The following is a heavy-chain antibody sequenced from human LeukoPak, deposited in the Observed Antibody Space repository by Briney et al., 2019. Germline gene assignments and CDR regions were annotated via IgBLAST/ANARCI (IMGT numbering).Heavy chain of an antibody. CDR1: GGSISSYY. CDR3: ARDGGAVAGRYWYFDL. V-gene: IGHV4-59*12. CDR2: IYYSGST. Sequence: SETLSLTCTVSGGSISSYYWSWIRQPPGKGLEWIGSIYYSGSTYYNPSLKSRVTISVDTSKNQFSLKLSSVTAADTAVYYCARDGGAVAGRYWYFDLWGRGTLVTVSS. J-gene: IGHJ2*01. D-gene: IGHD6-19*01.